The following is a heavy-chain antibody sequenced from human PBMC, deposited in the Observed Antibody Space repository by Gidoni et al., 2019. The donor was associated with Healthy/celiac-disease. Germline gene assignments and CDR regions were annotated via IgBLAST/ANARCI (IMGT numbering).Heavy chain of an antibody. J-gene: IGHJ5*02. CDR2: IKSKTDGGTT. D-gene: IGHD3-3*01. CDR1: GFTFSNAW. V-gene: IGHV3-15*01. CDR3: TTDPAFYDFWSGYHNWFDP. Sequence: EVQLVESGGGLVKPGGSLRLSCAASGFTFSNAWMSWVRQAPGKGLEWVGRIKSKTDGGTTDYAAPVKGRFTISRDDSKNTLYLQMNSLKTEDTAVYYCTTDPAFYDFWSGYHNWFDPWGQGTLVTVSS.